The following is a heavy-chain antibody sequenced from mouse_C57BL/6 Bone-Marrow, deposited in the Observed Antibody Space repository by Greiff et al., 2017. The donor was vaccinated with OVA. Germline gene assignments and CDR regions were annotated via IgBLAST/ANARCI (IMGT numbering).Heavy chain of an antibody. J-gene: IGHJ1*03. Sequence: VKLMESGAELVRPGASVTLSCKASGYTFTDYEMHWVKQTPVHGLEWIGAIDPETGGTAYNQKFKGKAILTADKSSSTAYMELRSLTSEDSAVYYCRLYGSSYWWYFDVWGTGTTVTVSS. CDR3: RLYGSSYWWYFDV. V-gene: IGHV1-15*01. CDR1: GYTFTDYE. CDR2: IDPETGGT. D-gene: IGHD1-1*01.